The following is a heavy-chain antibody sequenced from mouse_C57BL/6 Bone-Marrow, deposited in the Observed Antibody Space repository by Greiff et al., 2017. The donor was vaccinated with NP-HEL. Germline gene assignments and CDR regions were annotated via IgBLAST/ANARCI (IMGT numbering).Heavy chain of an antibody. Sequence: EVKLMESGGGLVQPGGSLKLSCAASGFIFSDYYMYWVRQTPEKRLEWVAYISNGGGSTYYPDTVKGRFTISRDNAKNTLYLQMSRLKSEDTAMYYCARQGVYDDDDWVAYWGQGTLVTVSA. CDR2: ISNGGGST. V-gene: IGHV5-12*01. D-gene: IGHD2-4*01. CDR3: ARQGVYDDDDWVAY. J-gene: IGHJ3*01. CDR1: GFIFSDYY.